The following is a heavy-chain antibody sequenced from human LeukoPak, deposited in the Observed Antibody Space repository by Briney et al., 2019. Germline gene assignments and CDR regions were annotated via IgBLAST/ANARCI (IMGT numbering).Heavy chain of an antibody. Sequence: GGSLRLSCAASGFTFSSYSMNWVRQAPGKGLEWVSSISSSSSYIYYADSVKGRFTISRDNAKNSLHLQMNSLRAEDTAVYYCANAGTMKAAADYWAKGTLVTVSS. J-gene: IGHJ4*02. D-gene: IGHD6-13*01. CDR3: ANAGTMKAAADY. CDR1: GFTFSSYS. CDR2: ISSSSSYI. V-gene: IGHV3-21*01.